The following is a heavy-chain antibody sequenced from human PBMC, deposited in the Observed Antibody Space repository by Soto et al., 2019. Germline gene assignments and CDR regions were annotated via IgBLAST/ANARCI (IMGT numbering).Heavy chain of an antibody. CDR2: IIPIFGTA. J-gene: IGHJ6*02. CDR1: GRKCTCYA. D-gene: IGHD1-26*01. CDR3: ASHSGSSPEGQYYYGMDV. Sequence: VKRSRKASGRKCTCYAVSSVPQATGQGLEWMGGIIPIFGTADYAQKFQGRVTITADESTSTAYMELSSLRSEDTAVYYCASHSGSSPEGQYYYGMDVWGQGTTVTVSS. V-gene: IGHV1-69*13.